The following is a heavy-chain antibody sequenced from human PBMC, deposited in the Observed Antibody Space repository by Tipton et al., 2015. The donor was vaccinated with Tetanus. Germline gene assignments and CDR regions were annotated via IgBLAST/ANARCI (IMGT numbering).Heavy chain of an antibody. D-gene: IGHD3-3*01. CDR2: TYYSGST. CDR1: GGSISSGDYY. J-gene: IGHJ5*02. Sequence: LRLSCTVSGGSISSGDYYWSWIRQPPGKGLEWIGYTYYSGSTYYNPSLKSRVTISVDTSKNQFSLKLSSVTAADTAVYYCAAQIIPTDRGGWFDPWGQGTLVTVSS. CDR3: AAQIIPTDRGGWFDP. V-gene: IGHV4-30-4*01.